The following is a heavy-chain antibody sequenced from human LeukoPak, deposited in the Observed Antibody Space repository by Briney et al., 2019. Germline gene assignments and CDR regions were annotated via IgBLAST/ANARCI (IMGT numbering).Heavy chain of an antibody. V-gene: IGHV1-69*01. Sequence: SVKVSCKASGGTFSSYAISWVPQAPGQGLEWMGGIIPIFGTANYAQKFPGRVTITADESTSTAYMELSSLRSEDTAVYYCARVGYCSSTSCYYYFDYWGQGTLVTVSS. CDR2: IIPIFGTA. CDR1: GGTFSSYA. J-gene: IGHJ4*02. CDR3: ARVGYCSSTSCYYYFDY. D-gene: IGHD2-2*01.